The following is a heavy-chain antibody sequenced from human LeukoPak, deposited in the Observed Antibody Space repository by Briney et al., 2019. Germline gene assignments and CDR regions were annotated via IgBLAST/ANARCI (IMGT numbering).Heavy chain of an antibody. D-gene: IGHD2-15*01. Sequence: SETLSLTCTVSGDSITTYFWSWIRQPPGKGLEWIGYIYYTGSTNYNPSLRSRVTISVDTSTNQFSLRLRPLTAADTAVYYCARGRVAYSAYYFDYWGQGTLVTVSS. CDR2: IYYTGST. CDR3: ARGRVAYSAYYFDY. J-gene: IGHJ4*02. CDR1: GDSITTYF. V-gene: IGHV4-59*01.